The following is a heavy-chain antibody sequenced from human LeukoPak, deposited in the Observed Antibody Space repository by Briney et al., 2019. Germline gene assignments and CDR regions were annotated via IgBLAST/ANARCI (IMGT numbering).Heavy chain of an antibody. CDR3: ARAAYSSTWYSRYFDL. CDR2: IGTAGEI. J-gene: IGHJ2*01. CDR1: GLTFSSYD. V-gene: IGHV3-13*01. D-gene: IGHD6-13*01. Sequence: GGSLRLSCAASGLTFSSYDIHWVRQATGKGLEWVSGIGTAGEIYYPGSVKGRFTISRENAKNSLYLQMNSLRAGDTAVYYCARAAYSSTWYSRYFDLWGRGTLVTVSS.